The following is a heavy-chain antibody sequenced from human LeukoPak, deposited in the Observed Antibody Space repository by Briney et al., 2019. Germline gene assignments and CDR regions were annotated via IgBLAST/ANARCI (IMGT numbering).Heavy chain of an antibody. CDR1: GYTFTSYG. J-gene: IGHJ4*02. Sequence: ASVKVSCKASGYTFTSYGISWVRQAPGQGLEWMGWISAYNGNTNYAQKFQGRVTITADESTSTAYMELSSLRSEDTAVYYCARDRRSWYGGDYYFDYWGQGTLVTVSS. CDR3: ARDRRSWYGGDYYFDY. D-gene: IGHD6-13*01. V-gene: IGHV1-18*01. CDR2: ISAYNGNT.